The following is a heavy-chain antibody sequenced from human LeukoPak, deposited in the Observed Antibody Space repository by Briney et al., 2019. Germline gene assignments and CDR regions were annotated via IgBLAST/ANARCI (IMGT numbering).Heavy chain of an antibody. D-gene: IGHD4-17*01. CDR2: ISPSGGST. V-gene: IGHV1-46*01. Sequence: GASVKVSCKAFGYTFTSNYMHWVRQAPGQGPEWMGVISPSGGSTTYAQKFQGRVTLTRDMSTSTDYLELSSLRSEDTAVYYCARLTTVTPADYWGQGTLVTVSS. CDR3: ARLTTVTPADY. J-gene: IGHJ4*02. CDR1: GYTFTSNY.